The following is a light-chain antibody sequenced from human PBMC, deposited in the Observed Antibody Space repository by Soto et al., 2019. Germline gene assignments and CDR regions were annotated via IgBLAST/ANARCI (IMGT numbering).Light chain of an antibody. V-gene: IGKV3-15*01. CDR2: GAS. Sequence: EIVMTQSPATLSVSPGERATLSCRASQSVGSNLAWYQHKPCQAPMLLLYGASTRSTGITARFRGSGSGTEVTITNSRLQSEDFSVYYCHQYNNWPPSNFGQRTKVEIK. CDR3: HQYNNWPPSN. J-gene: IGKJ2*01. CDR1: QSVGSN.